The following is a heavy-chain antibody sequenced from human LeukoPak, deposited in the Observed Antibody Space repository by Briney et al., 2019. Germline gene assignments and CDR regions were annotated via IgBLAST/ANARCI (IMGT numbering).Heavy chain of an antibody. CDR3: AREAGLGAFDI. V-gene: IGHV4-59*01. CDR2: IYYSGST. CDR1: GGSISSYY. D-gene: IGHD6-19*01. J-gene: IGHJ3*02. Sequence: PSETLSLTCTVSGGSISSYYWSWIRQPPGKGLEWIGYIYYSGSTNYNPSLKSRVTISVDTSKNQFSLKLSSVTAADTAVYYCAREAGLGAFDIWGQGTMVTVCS.